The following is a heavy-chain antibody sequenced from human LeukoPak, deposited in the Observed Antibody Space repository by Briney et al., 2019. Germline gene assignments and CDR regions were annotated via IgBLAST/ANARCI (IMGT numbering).Heavy chain of an antibody. J-gene: IGHJ4*02. CDR3: ARDQVGDILTGTYYFDY. D-gene: IGHD3-9*01. Sequence: PGGSLRLSCAASGFTFSSYGMHWVRQAPGKGLEGVAVIWYDGSNKYYADSVKGRFTISRDNSKNTLYLQMNSLRAEDTAVYYCARDQVGDILTGTYYFDYWGQGTLVTVSS. V-gene: IGHV3-33*01. CDR1: GFTFSSYG. CDR2: IWYDGSNK.